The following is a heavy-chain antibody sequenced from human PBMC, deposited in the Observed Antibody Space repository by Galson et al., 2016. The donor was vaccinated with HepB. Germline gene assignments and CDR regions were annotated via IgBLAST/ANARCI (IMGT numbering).Heavy chain of an antibody. CDR1: GFTFSGYE. V-gene: IGHV3-23*01. CDR2: VGGGGGNT. Sequence: SLRLSCAASGFTFSGYEMAWVRQTPAKGLEWVSTVGGGGGNTHYADSVKDRFITSRDNSKNTLYLQMNSLRAEDTAVYYCAKDRTGGYSYGNRYYFYGMDVWGQGTTVSVSS. CDR3: AKDRTGGYSYGNRYYFYGMDV. J-gene: IGHJ6*02. D-gene: IGHD5-18*01.